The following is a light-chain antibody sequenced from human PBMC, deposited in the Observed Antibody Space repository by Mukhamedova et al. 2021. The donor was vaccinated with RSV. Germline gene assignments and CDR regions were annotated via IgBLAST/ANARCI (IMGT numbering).Light chain of an antibody. CDR3: QQYNNWPLT. J-gene: IGKJ4*01. Sequence: ASQSASSNVAWYQQKPGQAPRLLIYGASTRATGIPARFSGSGSGTEFTVTISSLQSEDFAVYYCQQYNNWPLTFGGGTKVEIK. V-gene: IGKV3-15*01. CDR2: GAS. CDR1: QSASSN.